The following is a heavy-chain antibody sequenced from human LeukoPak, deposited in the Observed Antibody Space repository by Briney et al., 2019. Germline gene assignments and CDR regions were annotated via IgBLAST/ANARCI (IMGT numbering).Heavy chain of an antibody. J-gene: IGHJ5*02. Sequence: ASVKVSCKASGGTFSSYAISWVRQAPGQGLEWMGGIIPIFGTANYAQKFQGRVTITADESTSTAYMELSSLRSEDTAVYYCAGYSGYDYRSLAWFVPWGQGTLVTVSS. CDR2: IIPIFGTA. CDR1: GGTFSSYA. D-gene: IGHD5-12*01. V-gene: IGHV1-69*13. CDR3: AGYSGYDYRSLAWFVP.